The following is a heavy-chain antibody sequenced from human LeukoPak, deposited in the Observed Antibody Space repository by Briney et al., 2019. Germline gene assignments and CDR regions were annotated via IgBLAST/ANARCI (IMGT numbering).Heavy chain of an antibody. V-gene: IGHV4-59*01. D-gene: IGHD3-10*01. Sequence: SETLSLTCTVSGGSISSYYWSWIRQPPGKGPEWIGYIYYSGSTDYNPSLKSRVTISVDTSKNQFSLKLSSVTAADTAVYYCARGDSGYFDYWGQGTLVTVSS. CDR1: GGSISSYY. J-gene: IGHJ4*02. CDR2: IYYSGST. CDR3: ARGDSGYFDY.